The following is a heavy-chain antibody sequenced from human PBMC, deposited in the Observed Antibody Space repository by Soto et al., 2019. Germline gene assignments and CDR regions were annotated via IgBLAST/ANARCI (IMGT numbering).Heavy chain of an antibody. Sequence: QVQLVQSGAEVKKPGSSVKVSCKASGGTFSSYTISWVRQAPGQGLEWMGRIIPILGIANYAQKFQGRVTITADKSTSTANMELSSLRPEDTAVYYWAEKGSGSYYASYGMDVWGQGTTVTVSS. V-gene: IGHV1-69*02. CDR1: GGTFSSYT. CDR2: IIPILGIA. D-gene: IGHD3-10*01. J-gene: IGHJ6*02. CDR3: AEKGSGSYYASYGMDV.